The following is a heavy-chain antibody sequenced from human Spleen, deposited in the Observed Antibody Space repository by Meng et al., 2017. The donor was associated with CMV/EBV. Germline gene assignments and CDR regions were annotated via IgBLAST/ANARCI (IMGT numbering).Heavy chain of an antibody. J-gene: IGHJ6*02. D-gene: IGHD7-27*01. V-gene: IGHV4-34*01. CDR2: INHSGST. Sequence: SETLSLTCAVYDGSFSGYYWSWIRQPPGKGLEWIGEINHSGSTNYNPSLKSRVTISVDTSKNQFSLKLSSVTAADTAVYYCARATLTGAKVFYYYYGMDVWGQGTTVTVSS. CDR1: DGSFSGYY. CDR3: ARATLTGAKVFYYYYGMDV.